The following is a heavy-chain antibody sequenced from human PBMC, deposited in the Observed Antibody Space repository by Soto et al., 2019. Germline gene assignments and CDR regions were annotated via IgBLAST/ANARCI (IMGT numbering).Heavy chain of an antibody. V-gene: IGHV4-59*01. Sequence: SKNLYLTCTVSGGSISSYYWSWIRQPPGKGLEWIGYIYYSGSTNYNPSLKSRVAISVDTSKNQFSLKLSSATAADTAVYYCARGNRIIKFGGVITTFDYCGQGILVTVSS. CDR2: IYYSGST. D-gene: IGHD3-16*02. CDR3: ARGNRIIKFGGVITTFDY. CDR1: GGSISSYY. J-gene: IGHJ4*02.